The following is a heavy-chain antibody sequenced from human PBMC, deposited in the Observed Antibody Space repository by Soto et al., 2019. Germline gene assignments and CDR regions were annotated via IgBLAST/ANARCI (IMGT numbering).Heavy chain of an antibody. Sequence: PSETLSLTCAVSGGSISSGGYSWSWIRQPPGKGLEWIGYIYHSGSTYYNPSLKSRVTISVDTSKNQFSLKLSSVTAADTAVYYCARPALRYFDWFRGIYGMDVWGQGTTVTVSS. CDR2: IYHSGST. J-gene: IGHJ6*02. CDR1: GGSISSGGYS. D-gene: IGHD3-9*01. V-gene: IGHV4-30-2*01. CDR3: ARPALRYFDWFRGIYGMDV.